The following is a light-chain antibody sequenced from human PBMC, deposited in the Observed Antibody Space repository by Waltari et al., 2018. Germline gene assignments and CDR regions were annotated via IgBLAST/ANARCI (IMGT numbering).Light chain of an antibody. J-gene: IGKJ5*01. CDR3: QQRSNWPPIT. Sequence: EIVLTQSPGTLSLSPGETATLSCRASHSINEYLAWYQQNPAQAPRLLIYNASKRATGIPARFSGSGSVTDFTLTISSLEPEDSAVYYCQQRSNWPPITFGQGTRLEIK. CDR1: HSINEY. CDR2: NAS. V-gene: IGKV3-11*01.